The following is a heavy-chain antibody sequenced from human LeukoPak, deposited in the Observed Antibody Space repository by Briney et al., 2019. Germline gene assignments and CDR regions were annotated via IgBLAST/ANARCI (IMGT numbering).Heavy chain of an antibody. CDR3: ARDHSSSWYGRENWFDP. CDR2: IKQDGSEK. V-gene: IGHV3-7*01. CDR1: GFTFSSYW. J-gene: IGHJ5*02. Sequence: PGGSLRLSCAASGFTFSSYWMSWVRQAPGKGLEWVANIKQDGSEKYYVDSVKGRFTISRDNAKNSLYLQMNSLRAEDTAVYYCARDHSSSWYGRENWFDPWGQGTLVTVSS. D-gene: IGHD6-13*01.